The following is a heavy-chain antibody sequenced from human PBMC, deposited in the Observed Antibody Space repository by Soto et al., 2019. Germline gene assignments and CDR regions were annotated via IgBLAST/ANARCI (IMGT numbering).Heavy chain of an antibody. Sequence: GSLRLSCAASGFTFSSYAMSWVRQAPGKGLEWVSAISGSGGSTYYADSVKGRFTISRDNSKNTLYLQMNSLRAEDTAVYYCAKSIVPAAILDYYGMDVWGQGTTVTVSS. J-gene: IGHJ6*02. D-gene: IGHD2-2*01. CDR2: ISGSGGST. CDR3: AKSIVPAAILDYYGMDV. V-gene: IGHV3-23*01. CDR1: GFTFSSYA.